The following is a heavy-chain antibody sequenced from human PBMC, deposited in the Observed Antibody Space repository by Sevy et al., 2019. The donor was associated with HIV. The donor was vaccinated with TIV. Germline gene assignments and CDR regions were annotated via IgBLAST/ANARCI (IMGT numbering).Heavy chain of an antibody. CDR2: ISWDGGST. Sequence: GGSLRLSCAASGFTFDDYAMHWVRQAPGKGLEWVSLISWDGGSTYYADSVKGRFTISRDNSKNSLYLQMNSLRAEDTAVYYCAKDRCSSTSCSQKFDPWGQGTLVTVSS. D-gene: IGHD2-2*01. CDR1: GFTFDDYA. V-gene: IGHV3-43D*04. CDR3: AKDRCSSTSCSQKFDP. J-gene: IGHJ5*02.